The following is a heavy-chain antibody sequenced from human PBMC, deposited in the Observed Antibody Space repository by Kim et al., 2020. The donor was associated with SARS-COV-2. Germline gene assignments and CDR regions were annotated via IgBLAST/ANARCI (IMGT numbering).Heavy chain of an antibody. J-gene: IGHJ6*02. D-gene: IGHD3-10*01. CDR2: IRSKAYGGTT. V-gene: IGHV3-49*03. CDR1: GFTFGDYA. Sequence: GGSLRLSCTASGFTFGDYAMSWFRQAPGKGLEWVGFIRSKAYGGTTEYAASVKGRFTISRDDSKSIAYLQMNSLKTEDTAVYYCTRGITMVRGVIPYYYYGMDVWGQGTTVTVSS. CDR3: TRGITMVRGVIPYYYYGMDV.